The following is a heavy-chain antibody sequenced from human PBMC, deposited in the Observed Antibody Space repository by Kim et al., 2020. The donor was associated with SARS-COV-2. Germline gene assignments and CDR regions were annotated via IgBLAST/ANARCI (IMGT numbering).Heavy chain of an antibody. V-gene: IGHV4-34*01. CDR1: GGSFSGYY. CDR2: INHSGST. CDR3: ARGLGPDSTRCYMAFDI. J-gene: IGHJ3*02. Sequence: SETLSLTCAVYGGSFSGYYWSWIRQPPGKGLEWIGEINHSGSTNYNPSLKSRVTISVDTSKNQFSLKLSSVTAADTAVYYCARGLGPDSTRCYMAFDILG. D-gene: IGHD2-2*02.